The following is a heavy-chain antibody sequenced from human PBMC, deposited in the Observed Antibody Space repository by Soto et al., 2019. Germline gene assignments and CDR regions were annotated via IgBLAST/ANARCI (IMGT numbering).Heavy chain of an antibody. Sequence: SETLSLTCAVHGGSFSGYYWGWIRQPPGKGLEWIGGIYYGGSPYYNPSLKSRVTVSVDTSKNQFSLKLSSVTAADTAVYYCARQSGSGYYAVAYWGQGTLVTVSS. CDR2: IYYGGSP. V-gene: IGHV4-34*01. J-gene: IGHJ4*02. CDR1: GGSFSGYY. CDR3: ARQSGSGYYAVAY. D-gene: IGHD3-22*01.